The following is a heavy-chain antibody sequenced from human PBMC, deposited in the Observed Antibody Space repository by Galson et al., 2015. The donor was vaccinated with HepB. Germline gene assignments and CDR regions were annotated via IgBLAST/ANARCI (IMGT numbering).Heavy chain of an antibody. J-gene: IGHJ5*02. CDR1: GFTFSTYA. CDR3: ARDFEISVAGTDTWFDL. CDR2: ISSSSSYK. D-gene: IGHD6-19*01. Sequence: SLRLSCAVSGFTFSTYALNWVRQAPGKGLEWVSSISSSSSYKYYAESVQGRFTISRDNARNSLYLQMNSLRADDSAVYYCARDFEISVAGTDTWFDLWGQGTLVTVSS. V-gene: IGHV3-21*01.